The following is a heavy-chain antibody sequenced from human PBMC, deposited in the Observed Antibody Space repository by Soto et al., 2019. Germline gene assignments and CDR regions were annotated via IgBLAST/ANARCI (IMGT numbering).Heavy chain of an antibody. Sequence: LSLSCAASGFTFSNYSMHWVRQAPGEGLEWLAVISKDGDKRYYADSVKGRFTISRDNSKNTLYLQMNSLRPEDTAVHYCAREWSVANPGYWGQGTQVTVSS. CDR1: GFTFSNYS. CDR2: ISKDGDKR. CDR3: AREWSVANPGY. J-gene: IGHJ4*02. V-gene: IGHV3-30-3*01. D-gene: IGHD5-12*01.